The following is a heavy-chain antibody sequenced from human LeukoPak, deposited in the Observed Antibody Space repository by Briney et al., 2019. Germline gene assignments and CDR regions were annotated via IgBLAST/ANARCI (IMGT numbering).Heavy chain of an antibody. D-gene: IGHD3-10*01. V-gene: IGHV5-10-1*01. CDR3: ATHYGSGTYKLGY. Sequence: GESLKISCKGSGYSFITYWISWVRHMPGKGLEWMGRIDPTDSSTKYSPSFQGHVTISADKSISTAYLQWRSLKASDTATYYCATHYGSGTYKLGYWGQGTLVTVSS. CDR2: IDPTDSST. CDR1: GYSFITYW. J-gene: IGHJ4*02.